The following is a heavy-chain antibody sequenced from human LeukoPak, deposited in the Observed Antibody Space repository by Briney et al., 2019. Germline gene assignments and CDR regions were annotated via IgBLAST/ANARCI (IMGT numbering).Heavy chain of an antibody. CDR1: GGSISSSPYY. D-gene: IGHD3-10*01. V-gene: IGHV4-39*01. CDR3: ATSGNYGSGSYYQLPFDY. CDR2: IYYSGST. Sequence: PSETLSLTCTVSGGSISSSPYYWGWIRQPPGKGLEWIGTIYYSGSTYYNPSLKSRVTISVDTSKNQFSLKLSSVTAADTAVYYCATSGNYGSGSYYQLPFDYWGQGTLVTVSS. J-gene: IGHJ4*02.